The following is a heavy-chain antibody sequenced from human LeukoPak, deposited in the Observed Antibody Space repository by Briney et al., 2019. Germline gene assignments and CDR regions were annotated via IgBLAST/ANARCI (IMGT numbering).Heavy chain of an antibody. CDR3: ARGRSDVFDY. V-gene: IGHV3-7*04. Sequence: GGSLRLSCAASGFTFSSYGMHWVRQAPGKGLEWVANIKQDGSEKYYVDSVKGRFTISRDNAKNSLYLQMNSLRAEDTAVYYCARGRSDVFDYWGQGTLVTVSS. J-gene: IGHJ4*02. CDR2: IKQDGSEK. CDR1: GFTFSSYG.